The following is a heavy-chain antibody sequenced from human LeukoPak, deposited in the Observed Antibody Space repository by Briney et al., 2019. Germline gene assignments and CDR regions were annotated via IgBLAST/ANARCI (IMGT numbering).Heavy chain of an antibody. Sequence: PSETLSLTCTVSGGSISNSNRWSWVRQPPGMGLVWIGEIHHSGSTKYNPSLKSRVTMSVDNSKNQFSLELTSVTAADTAVHYCARGPEVGLNWFDPWGQGTLVTVSS. J-gene: IGHJ5*02. CDR1: GGSISNSNR. CDR2: IHHSGST. D-gene: IGHD1-26*01. CDR3: ARGPEVGLNWFDP. V-gene: IGHV4-4*02.